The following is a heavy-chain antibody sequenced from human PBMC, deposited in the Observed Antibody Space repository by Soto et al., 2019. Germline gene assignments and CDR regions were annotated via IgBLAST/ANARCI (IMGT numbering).Heavy chain of an antibody. Sequence: ASVKVSCKASGGTFSGYAISWVRQAPGQGLEWMGGIIPIFGTANYAQKFQGRVTITADESTSTAYMELSSLRSEDTAVYYCASSPLLYCSSTSCSDYYYYGMDVWGQGTTVTVSS. D-gene: IGHD2-2*01. J-gene: IGHJ6*02. CDR1: GGTFSGYA. CDR3: ASSPLLYCSSTSCSDYYYYGMDV. V-gene: IGHV1-69*13. CDR2: IIPIFGTA.